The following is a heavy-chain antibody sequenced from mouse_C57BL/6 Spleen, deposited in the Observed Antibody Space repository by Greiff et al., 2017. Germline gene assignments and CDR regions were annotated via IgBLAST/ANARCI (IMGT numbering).Heavy chain of an antibody. V-gene: IGHV1-54*01. J-gene: IGHJ2*01. CDR2: INPGSGGT. CDR3: ARRGTTIVATGFDY. Sequence: VQLQQSGAELVRPGTSVKVSCKASGYAFTNYLIEWVKQRPGQGLEWIGVINPGSGGTNYNEKFKGKATLTADKSSSTAYMQLSSLTSEDSAVYVCARRGTTIVATGFDYWGQGTTLTVSS. CDR1: GYAFTNYL. D-gene: IGHD1-1*01.